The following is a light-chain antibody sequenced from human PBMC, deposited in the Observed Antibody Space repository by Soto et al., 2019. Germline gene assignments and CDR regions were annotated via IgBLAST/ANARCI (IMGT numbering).Light chain of an antibody. CDR3: QQLNAYPWT. V-gene: IGKV1-9*01. Sequence: DIQLTQSPSFLSASVGDRVSITCRASQGISTFLAWYQQKPGRAPKLLIYIASTLQSGVPSRFSGSGSGTEFTLTISSLQPEDLATYYCQQLNAYPWTFGQGTKVEIK. J-gene: IGKJ1*01. CDR2: IAS. CDR1: QGISTF.